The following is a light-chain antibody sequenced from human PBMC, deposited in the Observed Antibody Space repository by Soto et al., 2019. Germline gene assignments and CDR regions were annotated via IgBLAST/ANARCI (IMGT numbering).Light chain of an antibody. Sequence: EIVFTESPATLSLSPGERASLSCRASQSVSSYLAWYQQKPGQAPRLLIYDASNRATGIPARFSGSGSGTDFTLTISSLEPEDFAVYYCQQRSNLPPTFGPGTKVDIK. CDR1: QSVSSY. CDR2: DAS. V-gene: IGKV3-11*01. J-gene: IGKJ3*01. CDR3: QQRSNLPPT.